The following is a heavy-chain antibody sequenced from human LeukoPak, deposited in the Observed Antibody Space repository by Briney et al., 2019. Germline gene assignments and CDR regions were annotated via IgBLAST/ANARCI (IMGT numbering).Heavy chain of an antibody. CDR1: GGSISSSNW. Sequence: SETLSLTCAVSGGSISSSNWWSWVRQPPGKGLEWIGEIYHSGSTNYNPSLKSRVTISVDKSKNQFSLKLSSVTAADTAVYYCARVSENYGLAYDYWGQGTLVTVSS. J-gene: IGHJ4*02. V-gene: IGHV4-4*02. CDR2: IYHSGST. CDR3: ARVSENYGLAYDY. D-gene: IGHD1-7*01.